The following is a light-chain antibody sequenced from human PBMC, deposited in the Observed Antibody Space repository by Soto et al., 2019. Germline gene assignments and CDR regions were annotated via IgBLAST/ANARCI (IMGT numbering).Light chain of an antibody. CDR1: SSDIGSNP. Sequence: QLVLTQPPSASGTPGQRVAIPCSGGSSDIGSNPVNWYLHLPGAAPKLLIYRDNQQPSGVPDRFSGSKSGTSASLTISGLQSEDEADYFCSAWDDNIYGPVFGGGTKLTVL. CDR3: SAWDDNIYGPV. J-gene: IGLJ2*01. V-gene: IGLV1-44*01. CDR2: RDN.